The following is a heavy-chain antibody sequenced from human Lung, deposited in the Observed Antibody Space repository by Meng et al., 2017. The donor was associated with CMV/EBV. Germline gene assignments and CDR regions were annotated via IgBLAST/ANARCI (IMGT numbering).Heavy chain of an antibody. CDR3: AKEIICTGGSCYSSGFRFYYGLDV. Sequence: SCAASGFTFSGYAMTWVRQAPGKRLEWVAAINNNGDNTYYADSVKGRFTISRDNSKNNLYLQMNSLRSEDTAKYYCAKEIICTGGSCYSSGFRFYYGLDVXGQGTTVTVSS. J-gene: IGHJ6*02. V-gene: IGHV3-23*01. CDR2: INNNGDNT. CDR1: GFTFSGYA. D-gene: IGHD2-15*01.